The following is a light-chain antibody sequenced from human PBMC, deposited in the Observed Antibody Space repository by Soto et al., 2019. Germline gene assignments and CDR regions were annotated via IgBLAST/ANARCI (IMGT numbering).Light chain of an antibody. V-gene: IGKV3-15*01. CDR2: GAS. Sequence: EIVMTQSPATLSVSPGERATLSCRASHSVSSRLAWYQQKPGQAPRLLIYGASTRATSLPARFSGSGSGTEFTLTISSLQSEDFAVYYCQHYTNWPLTFGGGTKVAIK. CDR3: QHYTNWPLT. CDR1: HSVSSR. J-gene: IGKJ4*01.